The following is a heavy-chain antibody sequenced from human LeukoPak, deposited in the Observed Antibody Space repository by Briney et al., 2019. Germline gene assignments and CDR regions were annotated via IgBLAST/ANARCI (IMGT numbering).Heavy chain of an antibody. V-gene: IGHV4-4*07. CDR1: GGSISTYY. CDR3: ARGETVPAAIQGAFDI. Sequence: SETLSLTCTVSGGSISTYYWSWIRQPAGKGLEWIGRIYTSGSTNYNPSLKSRVTISVDTSKNQFSLKLSSVTAADTAVYYCARGETVPAAIQGAFDIWGQGTMVTVSS. D-gene: IGHD2-2*02. CDR2: IYTSGST. J-gene: IGHJ3*02.